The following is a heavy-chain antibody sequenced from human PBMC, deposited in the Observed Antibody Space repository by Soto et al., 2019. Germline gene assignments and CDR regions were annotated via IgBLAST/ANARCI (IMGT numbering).Heavy chain of an antibody. J-gene: IGHJ5*02. CDR3: ARVWNYYDSSGYYFPLDWFDP. CDR1: GGSISSSNW. CDR2: IYHSGST. V-gene: IGHV4-4*02. Sequence: SETLSLTCAVSGGSISSSNWWSWVRQPPGEGLEWIGEIYHSGSTNYNPSLKSRVTISVDKSKNQFSLKLSSVTAADTAVYYCARVWNYYDSSGYYFPLDWFDPWGQGTLVTVSS. D-gene: IGHD3-22*01.